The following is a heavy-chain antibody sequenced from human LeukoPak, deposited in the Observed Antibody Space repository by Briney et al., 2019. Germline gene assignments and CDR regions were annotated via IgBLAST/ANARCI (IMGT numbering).Heavy chain of an antibody. CDR3: ARQVPNCSSTSCYYYGMDV. J-gene: IGHJ6*02. Sequence: GGSLRLSCAATGFTFSSYSMNWVRQAPGKGLEWVSSISSSSSYIYYADSVKGRFTISRDNAKNSLYLQMNSLRAEDTAVYYRARQVPNCSSTSCYYYGMDVWGQGTTVTVSS. D-gene: IGHD2-2*01. CDR1: GFTFSSYS. CDR2: ISSSSSYI. V-gene: IGHV3-21*01.